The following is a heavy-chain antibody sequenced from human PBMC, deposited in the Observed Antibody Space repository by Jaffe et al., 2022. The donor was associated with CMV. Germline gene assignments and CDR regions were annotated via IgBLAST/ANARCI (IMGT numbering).Heavy chain of an antibody. D-gene: IGHD2-2*02. CDR3: ARAGYCSSTSCYKGVAFDI. Sequence: EVQLVESGGGLVKPGGSLRLSCAASGFTFSSYSMNWVRQAPGKGLEWVSSISSSSSYIYYADSVKGRFTISRDNAKNSLYLQMNSLRAEDTAVYYCARAGYCSSTSCYKGVAFDIWGQGTMVTVSS. CDR1: GFTFSSYS. V-gene: IGHV3-21*01. CDR2: ISSSSSYI. J-gene: IGHJ3*02.